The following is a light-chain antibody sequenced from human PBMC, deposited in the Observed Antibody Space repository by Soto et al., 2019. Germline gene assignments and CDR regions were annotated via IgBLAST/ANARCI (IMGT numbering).Light chain of an antibody. J-gene: IGKJ5*01. CDR1: QDIAGY. CDR3: RQAFAIPIT. V-gene: IGKV1D-12*01. CDR2: TAS. Sequence: DIQQTKSQSSVSASVGDRVTISCRASQDIAGYLAWYQHKPGRAPVLLIRTASSLQSGVPSRFSGSGSGTDFTLTINCLLPEDFAPSYCRQAFAIPITFGLRTRLEI.